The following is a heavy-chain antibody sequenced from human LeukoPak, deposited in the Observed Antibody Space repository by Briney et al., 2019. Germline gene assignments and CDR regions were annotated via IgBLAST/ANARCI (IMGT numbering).Heavy chain of an antibody. Sequence: SETLSLTCTVSGGSISSYYWSWIRQPPGKGLEWIGYIYYSGNTNYNPSLKSRVTISVDTSKNQFSLKLSSVTAADTAVYYCARAYGDYVHYFDYWGQGTLVTVSS. J-gene: IGHJ4*02. D-gene: IGHD4-17*01. CDR3: ARAYGDYVHYFDY. CDR2: IYYSGNT. V-gene: IGHV4-59*01. CDR1: GGSISSYY.